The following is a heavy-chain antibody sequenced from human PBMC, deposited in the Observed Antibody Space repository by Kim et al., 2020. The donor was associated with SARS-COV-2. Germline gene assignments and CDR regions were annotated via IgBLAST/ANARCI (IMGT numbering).Heavy chain of an antibody. CDR3: AKDMGGLSMDV. J-gene: IGHJ6*02. D-gene: IGHD3-16*01. CDR2: ISGSGGST. V-gene: IGHV3-23*01. CDR1: GFTFSSYG. Sequence: GGSLRLSCAASGFTFSSYGRRWVRQAPGKGLEWVSAISGSGGSTYYADSVKGRFTISRDNSKNTLYLQMNSLRAEDTAVYYCAKDMGGLSMDVWGQGTTVTVSS.